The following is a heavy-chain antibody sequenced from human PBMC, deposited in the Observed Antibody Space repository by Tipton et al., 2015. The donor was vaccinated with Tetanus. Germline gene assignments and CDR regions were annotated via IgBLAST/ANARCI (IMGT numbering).Heavy chain of an antibody. CDR1: GVSISGYY. CDR3: ARGSDIVVVPGVTRADWFDP. D-gene: IGHD2-2*01. CDR2: VDRSGTT. J-gene: IGHJ5*02. V-gene: IGHV4-4*07. Sequence: LTCTVSGVSISGYYWSWIRQPAGKGLEWIGRVDRSGTTTYNPSLKGRVTMSLDTSKNQFSLKLTSVTAADTAMYYCARGSDIVVVPGVTRADWFDPWGQGTLVTVSS.